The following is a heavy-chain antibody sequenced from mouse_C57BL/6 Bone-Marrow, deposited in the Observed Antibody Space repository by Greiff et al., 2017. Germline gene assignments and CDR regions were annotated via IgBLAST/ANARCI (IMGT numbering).Heavy chain of an antibody. Sequence: QVQLQPSGAELVRPGTSVKLSCKASGYTFTSYWMHWVKPRPGPGLEWIGVIDPSDSYTNSNQKFNGKATLTVDTSSSTAYVQLSSLTSEDSAVYYCARGETGPLDYWGQGTTLTVSS. J-gene: IGHJ2*01. CDR2: IDPSDSYT. CDR3: ARGETGPLDY. V-gene: IGHV1-59*01. D-gene: IGHD4-1*01. CDR1: GYTFTSYW.